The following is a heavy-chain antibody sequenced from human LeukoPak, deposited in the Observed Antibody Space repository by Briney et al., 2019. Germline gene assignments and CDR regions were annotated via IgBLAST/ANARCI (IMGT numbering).Heavy chain of an antibody. D-gene: IGHD3-10*01. V-gene: IGHV3-48*01. CDR2: ISSSSSTI. CDR3: ATNCYGSGRDV. Sequence: GGSLRLSCAASGFTFSSYSMNWVRQAPGKGLEWVSYISSSSSTIYYADSVKGRFTISRDNAKNSLYLQMNSLRAEDTAVYYCATNCYGSGRDVWGQGTLVTVSS. CDR1: GFTFSSYS. J-gene: IGHJ4*02.